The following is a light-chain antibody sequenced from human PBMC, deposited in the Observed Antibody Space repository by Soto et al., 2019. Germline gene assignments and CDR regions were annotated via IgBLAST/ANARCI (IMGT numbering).Light chain of an antibody. CDR2: KAS. J-gene: IGKJ1*01. CDR3: QQYNGYLKT. V-gene: IGKV1-5*03. Sequence: DIQMTQSPSTLSAFVGDRVTITCRASQSINSWLAWYQQKPGKAPKLLIYKASSLESGVPSRFSGSGSGTEFTLTISSVQPDDFATYYCQQYNGYLKTFGQGTKVEIK. CDR1: QSINSW.